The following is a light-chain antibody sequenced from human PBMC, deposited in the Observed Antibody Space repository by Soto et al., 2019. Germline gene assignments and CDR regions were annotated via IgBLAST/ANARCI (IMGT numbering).Light chain of an antibody. J-gene: IGLJ1*01. CDR3: SSYTSSSTYV. CDR1: SSDVGGYDY. V-gene: IGLV2-14*01. CDR2: DVS. Sequence: LTQPASVSGSPGQSIAISCTGTSSDVGGYDYVSWYQQHPGKAPKLMIYDVSNRPSGVSNRFSGSKSDNTASLTISGLQAEDEADYYCSSYTSSSTYVFGTGTKVTV.